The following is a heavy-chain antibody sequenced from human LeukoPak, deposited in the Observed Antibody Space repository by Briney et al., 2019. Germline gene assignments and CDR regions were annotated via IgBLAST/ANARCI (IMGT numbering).Heavy chain of an antibody. V-gene: IGHV3-21*01. CDR1: GFTFSSYS. CDR3: ASAVPGAYGGNPAGFDY. J-gene: IGHJ4*02. D-gene: IGHD4-23*01. CDR2: ISSSSSYI. Sequence: GGSLRLSCAASGFTFSSYSMNWVRQAPGKGLEWVSSISSSSSYIYYADSVKGRFTISRDNAKNSLYLQMNSLRAEDTAVYYCASAVPGAYGGNPAGFDYWGQGTLVTVSS.